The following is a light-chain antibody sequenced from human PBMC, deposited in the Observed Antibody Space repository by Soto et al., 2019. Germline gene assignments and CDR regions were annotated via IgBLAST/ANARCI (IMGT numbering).Light chain of an antibody. V-gene: IGKV3-15*01. CDR2: GAS. Sequence: EIVITQSPATLSVSPGEGVTLSCRASQGIGNTLAWYQQKPGQTPRLLIFGASIRATGVPARFSGSGSGTDFTLTINSLQSEDFAVYYCQHYVNWPLTFGGGTKVESK. J-gene: IGKJ4*01. CDR1: QGIGNT. CDR3: QHYVNWPLT.